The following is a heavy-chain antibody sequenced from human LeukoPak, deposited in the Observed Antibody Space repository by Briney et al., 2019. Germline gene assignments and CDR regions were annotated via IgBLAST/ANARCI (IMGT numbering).Heavy chain of an antibody. J-gene: IGHJ4*02. CDR2: ITSDGSST. Sequence: PSGGSLRLSCAASGFTFSSYWMHWVRQAPGKGLVWVSRITSDGSSTTYTGSVKGRFTISRDNAKNTLYLQMNSLRAEDTAVYYCVGGDYWGQGTLDTVSS. V-gene: IGHV3-74*03. CDR3: VGGDY. CDR1: GFTFSSYW.